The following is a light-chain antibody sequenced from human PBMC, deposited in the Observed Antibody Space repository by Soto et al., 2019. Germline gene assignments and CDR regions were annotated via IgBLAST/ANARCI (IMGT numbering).Light chain of an antibody. CDR2: DAY. V-gene: IGKV3-11*01. CDR1: QSFRGL. Sequence: EVVSTHSPVTLSLAPWEIATLSFRASQSFRGLLAWYQQKPGQAPRLLIYDAYNRATGIPPRFSGSGSGTDFTLTISSLEPEESAVYYCQQRDRWPHTVGEGTRLDIK. CDR3: QQRDRWPHT. J-gene: IGKJ5*01.